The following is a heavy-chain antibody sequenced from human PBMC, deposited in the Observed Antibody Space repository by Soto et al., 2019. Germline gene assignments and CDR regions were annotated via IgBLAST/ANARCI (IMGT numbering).Heavy chain of an antibody. CDR1: GGSFSGYY. D-gene: IGHD3-3*01. Sequence: KPSETLSLTCAVYGGSFSGYYWSWIRQPPGKGLEWIGEINHSGSTNYNPSLKSRVTISVDTSKNQFSLKLSSVTAADTAVYYCARRSFGVVIRLWSGFDPWGQGTLVTVSS. CDR3: ARRSFGVVIRLWSGFDP. V-gene: IGHV4-34*01. J-gene: IGHJ5*02. CDR2: INHSGST.